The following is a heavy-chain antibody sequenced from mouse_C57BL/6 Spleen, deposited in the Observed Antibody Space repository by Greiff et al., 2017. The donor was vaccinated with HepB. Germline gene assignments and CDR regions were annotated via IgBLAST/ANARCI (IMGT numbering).Heavy chain of an antibody. CDR3: TRSYDGYAMDY. D-gene: IGHD2-3*01. CDR2: IDPETGGT. CDR1: GYTFTDYE. J-gene: IGHJ4*01. V-gene: IGHV1-15*01. Sequence: QVQLQQSGAELVRPGASVTLSCKASGYTFTDYEMHWVKQTPVHGLEWIGAIDPETGGTAYNQKFKGKAILTADKSSSTAYMELRSLTSEDSAVYYCTRSYDGYAMDYWGQGTSVTVSS.